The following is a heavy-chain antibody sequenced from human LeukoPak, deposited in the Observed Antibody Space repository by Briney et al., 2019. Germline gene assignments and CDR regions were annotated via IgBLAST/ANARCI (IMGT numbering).Heavy chain of an antibody. D-gene: IGHD5-12*01. V-gene: IGHV4-39*07. J-gene: IGHJ4*02. CDR2: IYYSGST. Sequence: PSETLSLTCTVSGGSISSSSYYWGWIRQPPGKGLEWIGSIYYSGSTYYNPSLKSRVTISVDTSKNQFSLKLSSVTAADTAVYYCARDYIVATIGVGYWGQGTLVTVSS. CDR1: GGSISSSSYY. CDR3: ARDYIVATIGVGY.